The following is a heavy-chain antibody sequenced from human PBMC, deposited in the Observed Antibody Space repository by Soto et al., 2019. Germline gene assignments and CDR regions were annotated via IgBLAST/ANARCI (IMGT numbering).Heavy chain of an antibody. CDR1: GGSFSGYY. CDR3: ARGGEYCSSTSCSKGWFDP. CDR2: INHSGST. J-gene: IGHJ5*02. V-gene: IGHV4-34*01. Sequence: PSETLSLTCAVYGGSFSGYYWSWIRQPPGKGLEWIGEINHSGSTNYNPSLKSRVTISVDTSKNQFSLKLSSVTAADTAMYYCARGGEYCSSTSCSKGWFDPWGQGTLVTVS. D-gene: IGHD2-2*01.